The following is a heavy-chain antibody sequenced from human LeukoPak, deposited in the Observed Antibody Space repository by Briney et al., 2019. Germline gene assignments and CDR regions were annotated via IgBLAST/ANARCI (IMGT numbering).Heavy chain of an antibody. D-gene: IGHD2-15*01. V-gene: IGHV4-34*01. Sequence: SETLSLTCAVYGGSFSGYYWSWIRQPPGEGLEWIGEINHSGSTNYNPSLKSRVTISVDTSKNQFSLKLSSVTAADTAVYYCARYPVVVVAATGVSYYYYMDVWGKGTTVTVSS. CDR3: ARYPVVVVAATGVSYYYYMDV. CDR2: INHSGST. J-gene: IGHJ6*03. CDR1: GGSFSGYY.